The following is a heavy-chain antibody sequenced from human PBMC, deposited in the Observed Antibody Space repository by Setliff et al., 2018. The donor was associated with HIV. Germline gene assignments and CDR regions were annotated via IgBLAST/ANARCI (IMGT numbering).Heavy chain of an antibody. J-gene: IGHJ4*02. CDR3: ARVPHRVVGTTTLLYHFDY. D-gene: IGHD1-26*01. CDR2: IHHSGTT. CDR1: GYSISSGYY. V-gene: IGHV4-38-2*01. Sequence: SETLSLTCAVSGYSISSGYYWAWIRQSPGKGLDWIGSIHHSGTTYYNPSLKSRVTIAVDTTTNQVSLQVNSVTAVDTAVYSCARVPHRVVGTTTLLYHFDYWGLGTLGTVSS.